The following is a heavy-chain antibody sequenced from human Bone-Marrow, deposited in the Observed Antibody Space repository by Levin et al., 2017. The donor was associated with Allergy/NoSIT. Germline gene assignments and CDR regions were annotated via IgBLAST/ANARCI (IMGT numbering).Heavy chain of an antibody. Sequence: SGESLKISCEASGFIFSSYGMHWVRQAPGKGLEWVALTSYDGSYEFHVDSVKGRFTISRDNSKNTLYLQMNNLRAEDTAIYYCAKDFYDYDTAGYPRLPRVWGQGTLVTVSS. CDR3: AKDFYDYDTAGYPRLPRV. CDR1: GFIFSSYG. D-gene: IGHD3-22*01. J-gene: IGHJ4*02. CDR2: TSYDGSYE. V-gene: IGHV3-30*18.